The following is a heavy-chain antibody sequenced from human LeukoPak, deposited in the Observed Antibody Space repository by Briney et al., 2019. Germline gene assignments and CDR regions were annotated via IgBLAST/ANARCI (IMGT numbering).Heavy chain of an antibody. Sequence: PSETLSLTCAVSGYSISSGYYWGWIRPPPGKGLEWIGSIYHSGSTYYNPSLKSRVTISVDTSKNQFSLKLSSVTAADTAVYYCARRENRGWFDPWGQGTLVTVSS. D-gene: IGHD3-10*01. CDR3: ARRENRGWFDP. V-gene: IGHV4-38-2*01. CDR2: IYHSGST. CDR1: GYSISSGYY. J-gene: IGHJ5*02.